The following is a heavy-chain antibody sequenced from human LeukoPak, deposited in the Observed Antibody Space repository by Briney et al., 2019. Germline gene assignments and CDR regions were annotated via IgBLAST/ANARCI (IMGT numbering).Heavy chain of an antibody. Sequence: ASLRLSRAASGFSFSSYWMSWVRQAPGKGLERVASIKQDESEKYYVDSVTGRFTCSRDNAKNSLYLQMNSLRAEDTAVYYCATRARDWQQPDCWGQGTLVTVS. CDR3: ATRARDWQQPDC. D-gene: IGHD6-13*01. CDR1: GFSFSSYW. CDR2: IKQDESEK. J-gene: IGHJ4*02. V-gene: IGHV3-7*01.